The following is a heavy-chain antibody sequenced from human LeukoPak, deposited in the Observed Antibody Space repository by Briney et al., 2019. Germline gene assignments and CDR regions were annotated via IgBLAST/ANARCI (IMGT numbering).Heavy chain of an antibody. D-gene: IGHD2-8*01. J-gene: IGHJ3*02. Sequence: SETLSLTCTVSGGSISSSSYYWGWIRQPPGKGLEWIGSIYYSGSTYYNPSLKSRVTISVDTSKNQFSLKLSSVTAADTAVYYCASYCTNGVCYDDAFDIWGQGTMVTVSS. CDR1: GGSISSSSYY. V-gene: IGHV4-39*07. CDR3: ASYCTNGVCYDDAFDI. CDR2: IYYSGST.